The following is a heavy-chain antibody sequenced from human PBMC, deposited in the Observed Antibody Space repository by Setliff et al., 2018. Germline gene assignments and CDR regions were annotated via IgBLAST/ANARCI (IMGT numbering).Heavy chain of an antibody. CDR3: AHKYGDYVRYFQH. D-gene: IGHD4-17*01. CDR2: IYRNDDK. J-gene: IGHJ1*01. V-gene: IGHV2-5*01. CDR1: GGSISTSDYY. Sequence: TLSLTCTVSGGSISTSDYYWVWIRQPPGKALEWLALIYRNDDKRYSPSLKSRLTITKDTSKNQVVLTMTNMDPVDTATYYCAHKYGDYVRYFQHWGQGTLVTVSS.